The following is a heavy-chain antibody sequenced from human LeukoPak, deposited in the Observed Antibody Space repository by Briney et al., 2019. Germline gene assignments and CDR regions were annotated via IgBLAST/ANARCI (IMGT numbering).Heavy chain of an antibody. CDR3: AKAGARQQLDY. Sequence: PGGSLRLSCAASGFTFSSYGMHWVRQAPGKGLEWVAVISYDGSKKYYADSVKGRFTISRDNSKNTLYLQMNSLRAEDTAVYYCAKAGARQQLDYWGQGTLVTVSS. V-gene: IGHV3-30*18. J-gene: IGHJ4*02. CDR2: ISYDGSKK. D-gene: IGHD6-13*01. CDR1: GFTFSSYG.